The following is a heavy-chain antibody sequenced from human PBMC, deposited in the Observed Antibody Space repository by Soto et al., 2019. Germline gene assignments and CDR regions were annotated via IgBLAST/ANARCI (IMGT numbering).Heavy chain of an antibody. V-gene: IGHV4-4*02. CDR1: GGPISSSNW. Sequence: SETLSLTCAVSGGPISSSNWWSWVRQPPGKGLEWIGEIYHSGSTNYNPSLKSRATISVDKSKNQFSLKLSSVTAADTAVYYCARRGGRAMVRGVVYYYGMDVWGQGTTVTVSS. D-gene: IGHD3-10*01. CDR2: IYHSGST. CDR3: ARRGGRAMVRGVVYYYGMDV. J-gene: IGHJ6*02.